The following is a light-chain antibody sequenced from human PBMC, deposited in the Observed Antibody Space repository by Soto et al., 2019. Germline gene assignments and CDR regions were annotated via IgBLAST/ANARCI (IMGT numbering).Light chain of an antibody. Sequence: EMVLTQSPGTLSLSPGETATLSCRASQSVSSSQLAWYQQKPGQAPRLLIYGASSRATGTSDRFSGSGSGTDFTLTISRLEPEDFAVYYCQKCGGSRIFGGETKVEI. CDR2: GAS. J-gene: IGKJ4*01. CDR1: QSVSSSQ. V-gene: IGKV3-20*01. CDR3: QKCGGSRI.